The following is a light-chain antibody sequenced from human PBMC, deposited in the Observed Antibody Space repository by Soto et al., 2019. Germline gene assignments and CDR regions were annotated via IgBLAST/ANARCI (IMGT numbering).Light chain of an antibody. CDR1: QSVSNN. CDR3: QQYNNWPPWT. J-gene: IGKJ1*01. CDR2: GAS. V-gene: IGKV3-15*01. Sequence: EIVMTQSPATLSVSPGERATLSCRASQSVSNNLAWYQQKPGQAPRLLIYGASTRATGIPARLSGSGSGTEFTLTISSLQSEDVAVYYCQQYNNWPPWTFGQGTKVEIK.